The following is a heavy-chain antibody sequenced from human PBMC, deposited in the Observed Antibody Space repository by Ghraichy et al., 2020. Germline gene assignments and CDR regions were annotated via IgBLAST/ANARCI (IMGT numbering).Heavy chain of an antibody. CDR1: GDSVNSETHY. D-gene: IGHD3-10*01. V-gene: IGHV4-61*01. J-gene: IGHJ4*02. CDR3: ARSVRGRAPDY. Sequence: SETLSLTCTVSGDSVNSETHYWSWIRQPTGKGLEWIAYIYNTGRTDSTPSLKSRVTVSIDTSSNQFSLKLNSVTAADTAVYYCARSVRGRAPDYLGQGTLVTVSS. CDR2: IYNTGRT.